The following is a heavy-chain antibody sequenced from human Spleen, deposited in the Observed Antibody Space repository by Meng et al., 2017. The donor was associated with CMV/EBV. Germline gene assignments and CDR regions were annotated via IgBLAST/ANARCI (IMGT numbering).Heavy chain of an antibody. D-gene: IGHD3-22*01. J-gene: IGHJ6*02. CDR3: AKRGDSSGTYAMDV. V-gene: IGHV3-30*02. CDR2: IRFDGTNK. Sequence: GGSLRLSCAASGFTFSSYDMHWVRQAPGKGLEWVANIRFDGTNKYHADSVKGRFTISRDNSKNTLYLQMNSLRAEDTAVYYCAKRGDSSGTYAMDVWGQGTTVTVSS. CDR1: GFTFSSYD.